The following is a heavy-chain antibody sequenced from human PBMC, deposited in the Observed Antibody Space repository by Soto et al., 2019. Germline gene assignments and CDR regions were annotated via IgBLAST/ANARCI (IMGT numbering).Heavy chain of an antibody. J-gene: IGHJ4*02. D-gene: IGHD6-13*01. Sequence: PGGSLRLSCAASGFTFSRYGMHWVRQAPGKGLEWVAVISYDGRDKHHADSVKGRFTISRDNSKNTLYLQMNSLREEDTAVYYCAKDQSSWAAYYYLDNWGQGTLVTVSS. CDR3: AKDQSSWAAYYYLDN. CDR1: GFTFSRYG. V-gene: IGHV3-30*18. CDR2: ISYDGRDK.